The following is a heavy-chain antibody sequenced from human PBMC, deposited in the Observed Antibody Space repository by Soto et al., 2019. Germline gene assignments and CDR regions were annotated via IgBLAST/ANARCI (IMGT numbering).Heavy chain of an antibody. CDR1: GFTFSRYS. CDR3: ARDRVVYYCGMDV. J-gene: IGHJ6*02. D-gene: IGHD3-3*01. V-gene: IGHV3-21*01. CDR2: ISSSSSYI. Sequence: PGGSLRLSCAASGFTFSRYSMNWVRQAPGKGLEWVSSISSSSSYIDYADAVKGRFTISRDNAKNSLYLQMNSLRAEDTAVYYCARDRVVYYCGMDVWGQGTTVTVSS.